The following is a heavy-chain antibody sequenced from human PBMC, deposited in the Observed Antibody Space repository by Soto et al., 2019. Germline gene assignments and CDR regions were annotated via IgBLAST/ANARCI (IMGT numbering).Heavy chain of an antibody. CDR2: ISYSGST. D-gene: IGHD4-17*01. Sequence: PSETLSLTCTVSGGSISSGNYYWSWIRQPPGKGLEWIGFISYSGSTNYNTSLKSRVTISVDTSKNQFSLKLSSVTAADTAVYYCANYPTTVTSDYWGQGTLVTVSS. CDR1: GGSISSGNYY. V-gene: IGHV4-61*01. CDR3: ANYPTTVTSDY. J-gene: IGHJ4*02.